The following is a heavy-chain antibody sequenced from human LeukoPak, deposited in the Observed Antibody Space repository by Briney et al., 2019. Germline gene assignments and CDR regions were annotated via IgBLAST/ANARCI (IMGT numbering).Heavy chain of an antibody. D-gene: IGHD3-22*01. Sequence: SETLSLTCTVSGGSISSSSYYWGWIRQPPGKGLEWIGSIDYSGSTYYNPSLKSRVTISVDTSKNQFSLNLSSVTAADTAVYYCASLYYDSSGYYQICYFDYWGKGTLVTVSS. CDR1: GGSISSSSYY. J-gene: IGHJ4*02. CDR3: ASLYYDSSGYYQICYFDY. CDR2: IDYSGST. V-gene: IGHV4-39*01.